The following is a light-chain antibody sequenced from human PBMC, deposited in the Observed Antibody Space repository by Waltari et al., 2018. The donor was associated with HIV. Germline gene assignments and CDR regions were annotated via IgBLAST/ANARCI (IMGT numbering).Light chain of an antibody. Sequence: QSALTQPASVSGSPGQSITISCTGSSSDVGRYSYFSWYQQPPGNAPKPTIYAVSYRPSGVSNRFSGSKSGNTASLTISGLQAEDEADYYCNSYTSISTWVFGGGTKLTVL. CDR3: NSYTSISTWV. V-gene: IGLV2-14*01. J-gene: IGLJ3*02. CDR2: AVS. CDR1: SSDVGRYSY.